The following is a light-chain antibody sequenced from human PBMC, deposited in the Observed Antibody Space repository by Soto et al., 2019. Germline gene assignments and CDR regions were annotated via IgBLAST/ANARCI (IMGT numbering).Light chain of an antibody. CDR3: CSYTGSCSLGL. V-gene: IGLV2-11*01. CDR2: DVS. CDR1: STDVGGYNY. J-gene: IGLJ2*01. Sequence: QSALTQPRSMSGSPGQSVTISCTGTSTDVGGYNYVSWYQQHPGKAPKVIISDVSQRPSGVPDRFSGSKSGNTASLTISGLQDDEEDDYYCCSYTGSCSLGLFGGGTKVTVL.